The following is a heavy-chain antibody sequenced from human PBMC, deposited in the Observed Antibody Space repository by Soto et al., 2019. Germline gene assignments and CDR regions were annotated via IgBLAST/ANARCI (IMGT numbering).Heavy chain of an antibody. D-gene: IGHD6-13*01. Sequence: GASVKVSCKASGYTFTGYYMHWVRQAPGQGLEWMGWINPNSGGTNYAQKFQGWVTTTRDTSISTAYMELSRLRSDDTAVYYCARDIAAAGTGSYGMDVWGQGTTVTVSS. V-gene: IGHV1-2*04. CDR3: ARDIAAAGTGSYGMDV. J-gene: IGHJ6*02. CDR1: GYTFTGYY. CDR2: INPNSGGT.